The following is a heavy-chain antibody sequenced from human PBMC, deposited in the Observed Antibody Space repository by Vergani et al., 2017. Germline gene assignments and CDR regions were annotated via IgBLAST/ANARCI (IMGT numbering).Heavy chain of an antibody. CDR2: IKQDGSEK. D-gene: IGHD3-22*01. J-gene: IGHJ3*02. CDR3: ARLQYYDDSSGYYADAFDI. CDR1: GFTFSSYW. Sequence: EVQLVESGGGLVQPGGSLRLSCAASGFTFSSYWMSWVRQAPGKGLEWVANIKQDGSEKYYVDSVKGRFTISRDNAKNSLYLQMNSLRAEDTAVYYCARLQYYDDSSGYYADAFDIWGQGTMVTVSS. V-gene: IGHV3-7*03.